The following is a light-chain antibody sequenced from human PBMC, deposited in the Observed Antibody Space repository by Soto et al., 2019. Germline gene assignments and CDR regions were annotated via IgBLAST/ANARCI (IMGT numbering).Light chain of an antibody. J-gene: IGKJ4*01. V-gene: IGKV3-11*01. CDR2: DAS. CDR3: QQRSNWV. Sequence: EIVLTQSPATLSLSPGERATLSCRASQSVSSYLAWYQQKPGQAPRLLIYDASNRATGIPARFSGSGSGTDFTLTIRSLEPEDCAVYYCQQRSNWVFGGGTKVEIK. CDR1: QSVSSY.